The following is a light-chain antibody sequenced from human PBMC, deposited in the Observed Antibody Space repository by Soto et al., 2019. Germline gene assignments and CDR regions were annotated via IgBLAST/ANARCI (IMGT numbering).Light chain of an antibody. V-gene: IGLV2-11*01. Sequence: QSVLTQPRSVSGSPGQSVTISCTGTSSDVGGYNYVSWYQQHPGKAPKLMIYDVSKRPSGVPDRFSGSKSGNTASLTISGLQAEDEADYYCCSYAGSYTFPYVFGTGTKLTV. CDR3: CSYAGSYTFPYV. CDR2: DVS. J-gene: IGLJ1*01. CDR1: SSDVGGYNY.